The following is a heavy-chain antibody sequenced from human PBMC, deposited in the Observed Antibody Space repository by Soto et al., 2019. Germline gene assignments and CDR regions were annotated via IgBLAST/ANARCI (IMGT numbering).Heavy chain of an antibody. V-gene: IGHV3-23*01. CDR1: GFTFSRYA. J-gene: IGHJ4*02. Sequence: PEGSLRLTCAASGFTFSRYAMSWVRQAPGKGLEWVAAISGSGGSTYYAYSVKGRFTISRDNSNNTLYLQMNSLRAEDTAVYYCAKARYSLNYWDXRGQGTSVTASX. CDR2: ISGSGGST. D-gene: IGHD1-26*01. CDR3: AKARYSLNYWDX.